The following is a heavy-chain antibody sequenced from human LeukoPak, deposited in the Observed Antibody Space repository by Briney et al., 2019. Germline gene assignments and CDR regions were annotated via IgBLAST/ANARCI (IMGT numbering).Heavy chain of an antibody. CDR3: ARGFAMDDGSGPYGY. CDR2: IYYSGST. Sequence: SETLSLTCSVSGGSLSNYYWSWLRQPPGKGLEWIGRIYYSGSTKYNPPLQSRVTISVDTSKNQFSLKLRSVTAADTAVYYCARGFAMDDGSGPYGYWGQGTLVTVSS. CDR1: GGSLSNYY. D-gene: IGHD3-22*01. V-gene: IGHV4-59*01. J-gene: IGHJ4*02.